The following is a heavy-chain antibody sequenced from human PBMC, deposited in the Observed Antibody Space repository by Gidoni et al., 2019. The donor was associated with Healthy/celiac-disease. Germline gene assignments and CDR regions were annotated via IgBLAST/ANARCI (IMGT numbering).Heavy chain of an antibody. V-gene: IGHV2-26*01. CDR1: GFSIRNARMG. D-gene: IGHD3-22*01. CDR3: AEYYYDSSGYYGWFYP. J-gene: IGHJ5*02. Sequence: QITLTESGPVLVKPTETLTLTCTVSGFSIRNARMGVSWLRQPPGKALEWLAHIFSNDEKSYSTSLQSRLIISKDTSKSQVVLTMTNMDPVDTATYYCAEYYYDSSGYYGWFYPWGQGTLVTVSS. CDR2: IFSNDEK.